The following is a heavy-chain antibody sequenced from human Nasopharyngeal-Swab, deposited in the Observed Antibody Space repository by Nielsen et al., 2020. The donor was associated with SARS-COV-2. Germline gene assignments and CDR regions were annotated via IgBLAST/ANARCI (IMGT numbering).Heavy chain of an antibody. V-gene: IGHV1-46*01. CDR1: GYTFTSYY. J-gene: IGHJ4*02. CDR2: INPSGGST. Sequence: ASVKVSCKASGYTFTSYYMHWVRQAPGQGLEWMGIINPSGGSTSYAQKFQGRVTITADESTSTAYMELSSLRSEDTAVYYCASRPASVRAVAGATDYWGQGTLVTVSS. D-gene: IGHD6-19*01. CDR3: ASRPASVRAVAGATDY.